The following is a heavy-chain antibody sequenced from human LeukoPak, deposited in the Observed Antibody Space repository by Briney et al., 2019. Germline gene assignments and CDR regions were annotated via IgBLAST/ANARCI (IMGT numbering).Heavy chain of an antibody. Sequence: PGGSLRLSCAASGFPFSDFYVSWIRQAPGKGLEWVSYITSAGRAIYYADSVQGRFTISRDNARNSLYLQMNGLRAEDTAVYYCASDIVATSGDFWGQGTLVTVSS. V-gene: IGHV3-11*01. CDR3: ASDIVATSGDF. D-gene: IGHD5-12*01. CDR2: ITSAGRAI. CDR1: GFPFSDFY. J-gene: IGHJ4*02.